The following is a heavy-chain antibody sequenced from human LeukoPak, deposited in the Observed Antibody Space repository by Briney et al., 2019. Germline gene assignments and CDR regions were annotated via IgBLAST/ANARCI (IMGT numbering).Heavy chain of an antibody. J-gene: IGHJ4*02. CDR3: AKGYIQLWWFDY. Sequence: GGSLRLSCAASGFTLSTYAMSWVRQAPGKWLQWVSLISGSGDGAHYADSVKGRFTISRDNSKNTVYLQMTNLRAEDTAVYYCAKGYIQLWWFDYWGQGTLVTVSS. CDR1: GFTLSTYA. D-gene: IGHD2-21*01. CDR2: ISGSGDGA. V-gene: IGHV3-23*01.